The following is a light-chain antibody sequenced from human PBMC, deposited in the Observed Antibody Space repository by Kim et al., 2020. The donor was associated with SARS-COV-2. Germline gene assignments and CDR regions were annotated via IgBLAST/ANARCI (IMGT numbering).Light chain of an antibody. Sequence: SASVGDTVTITRRTSQSISNYLNWYQQKPGKAPRLLIYAGYTLQSGVPARFSGSGSGTDFSLTLTNLQPEDSATYYCQQCYAAPWTFGQGTKLEI. V-gene: IGKV1-39*01. CDR2: AGY. CDR3: QQCYAAPWT. CDR1: QSISNY. J-gene: IGKJ2*02.